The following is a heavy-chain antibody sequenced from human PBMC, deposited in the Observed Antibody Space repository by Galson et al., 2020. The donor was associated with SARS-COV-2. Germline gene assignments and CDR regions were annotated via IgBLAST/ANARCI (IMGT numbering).Heavy chain of an antibody. D-gene: IGHD6-13*01. CDR1: GFTFSSYG. CDR2: ISYDGSNK. Sequence: GESLKIPCAASGFTFSSYGMHWVRQAPGKGLEWVAVISYDGSNKYYADSVKGRFTISRDNSKNTLYLQMNSLRAEDTAVYYCARDRSSWYLDYWGQGTLVTVSS. CDR3: ARDRSSWYLDY. V-gene: IGHV3-30*03. J-gene: IGHJ4*02.